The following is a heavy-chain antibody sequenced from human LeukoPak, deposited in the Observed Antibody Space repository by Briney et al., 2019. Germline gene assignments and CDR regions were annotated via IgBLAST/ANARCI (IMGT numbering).Heavy chain of an antibody. CDR3: VKGRCDHVTCPEV. CDR1: GFTFDDYA. Sequence: GGSLRLSCAASGFTFDDYAMHWVRQAPGKGLEWVSGISWNSGSIGYADSVKGRFTISRDNAKNSLYLQMNSLRADDTALYYCVKGRCDHVTCPEVWGQGTLVTVSS. CDR2: ISWNSGSI. V-gene: IGHV3-9*01. J-gene: IGHJ4*02. D-gene: IGHD1-14*01.